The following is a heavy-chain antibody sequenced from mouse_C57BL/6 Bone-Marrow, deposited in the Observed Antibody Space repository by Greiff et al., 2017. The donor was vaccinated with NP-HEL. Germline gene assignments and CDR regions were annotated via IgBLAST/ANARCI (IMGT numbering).Heavy chain of an antibody. CDR2: INPSTGGT. CDR3: ARWMDY. Sequence: VQLQQSGPELVKPGASVKISCKASGYSFTGYYMNWVKQSPEKSLEWIGEINPSTGGTTYNQKFKAKATLTVDKSSSTAYMQLKSLTSEDSAVYYCARWMDYWGQGTSVTVSS. J-gene: IGHJ4*01. V-gene: IGHV1-42*01. CDR1: GYSFTGYY.